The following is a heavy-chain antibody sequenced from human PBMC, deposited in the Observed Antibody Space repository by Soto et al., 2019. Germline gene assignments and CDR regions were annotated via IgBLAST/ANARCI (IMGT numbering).Heavy chain of an antibody. V-gene: IGHV4-59*01. CDR2: IYYSGST. CDR3: ARVLDSYDRGGMDV. J-gene: IGHJ6*02. Sequence: PSETLSLTCTVSGGSISSYYWSWIRQPPGKGLEWIGYIYYSGSTNYNPSLKSRVTISVDTSKNQFSLKLSSVTAADTAVYYCARVLDSYDRGGMDVWGQGXTVTVYS. D-gene: IGHD3-22*01. CDR1: GGSISSYY.